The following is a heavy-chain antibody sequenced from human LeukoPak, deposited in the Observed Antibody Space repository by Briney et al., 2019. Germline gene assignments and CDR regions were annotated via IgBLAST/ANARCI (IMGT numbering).Heavy chain of an antibody. CDR1: GGSFSGYY. D-gene: IGHD3-22*01. CDR3: ARSSLLGYDSSGYLSLDAFDI. V-gene: IGHV4-34*01. Sequence: SETLSLTCAVYGGSFSGYYWSWIRQPPGKGLEWIGEINHSGSTNYNPSLKSRVTISVDTSKNQFSLKLSSVTAADTAVYYCARSSLLGYDSSGYLSLDAFDIWGQGTMVTVSS. CDR2: INHSGST. J-gene: IGHJ3*02.